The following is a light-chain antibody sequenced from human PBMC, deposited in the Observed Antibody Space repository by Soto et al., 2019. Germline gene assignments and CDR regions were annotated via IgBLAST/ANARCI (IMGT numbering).Light chain of an antibody. Sequence: DIQLTQPPSSLSASVGDRVTITCQASQAIANFLNWYQQKPGKAPKLLIYDASTLETGVPSRFTGSGSGTDFTFTISSLQPEDVATYYCQHYDNLPLTFGGGTKVEIK. V-gene: IGKV1-33*01. CDR2: DAS. CDR3: QHYDNLPLT. J-gene: IGKJ4*01. CDR1: QAIANF.